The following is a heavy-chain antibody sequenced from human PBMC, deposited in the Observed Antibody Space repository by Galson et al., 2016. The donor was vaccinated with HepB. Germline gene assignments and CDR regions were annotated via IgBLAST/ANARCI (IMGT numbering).Heavy chain of an antibody. J-gene: IGHJ4*02. CDR3: ARERRYCTDGSCYSFDY. CDR1: GDSVSSNSAT. V-gene: IGHV6-1*01. Sequence: CAISGDSVSSNSATWNWIRQSPSRGLEWLGRTYYRSAWLDDYAISVKSRISINPDTSKNRFSLHLNSVTPEDTAVYYCARERRYCTDGSCYSFDYWGLGTLVIVSS. D-gene: IGHD2-15*01. CDR2: TYYRSAWLD.